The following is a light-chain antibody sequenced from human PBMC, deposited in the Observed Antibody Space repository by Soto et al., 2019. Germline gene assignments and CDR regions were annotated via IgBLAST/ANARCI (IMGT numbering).Light chain of an antibody. J-gene: IGLJ2*01. CDR3: SSYARNRDVL. V-gene: IGLV1-44*01. Sequence: QSVLTKPPSAAGTPGQRVSISFSGSSSNIGSNPVRWYQQLPGTAPKLLIFSNNERASGIPDRFSGSKSGNTASQTVSGLQAEDEADYCCSSYARNRDVLYGSGTKLTVI. CDR2: SNN. CDR1: SSNIGSNP.